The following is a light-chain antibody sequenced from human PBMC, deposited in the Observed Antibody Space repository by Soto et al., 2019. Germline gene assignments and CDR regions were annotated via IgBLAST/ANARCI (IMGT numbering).Light chain of an antibody. CDR3: QQFDNYQGT. Sequence: IHLTHSASSLSASLGDIVTITCRSSQGSSSGLAWYHQKPGKPPGLLIYDASSLESGVPSRFSGSGSGTDFTLTISSLQPEDFGTYYCQQFDNYQGTFGRGTRLEIK. CDR1: QGSSSG. CDR2: DAS. J-gene: IGKJ5*01. V-gene: IGKV1D-13*01.